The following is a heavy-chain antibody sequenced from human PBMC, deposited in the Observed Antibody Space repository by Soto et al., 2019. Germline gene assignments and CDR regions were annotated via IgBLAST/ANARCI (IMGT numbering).Heavy chain of an antibody. D-gene: IGHD3-3*01. CDR3: ARAITIFGVVTRRGMDV. CDR2: ISYDGSNK. Sequence: QVQLVESGGGVVQPGRSLRLSCAASGFTFSSYAMHWVRQAPGKGLEWVAVISYDGSNKYYADSVKGRFTISRDNSKNTLYLQMNSLXAEDTAVYYCARAITIFGVVTRRGMDVWGQGTTVTVSS. J-gene: IGHJ6*02. CDR1: GFTFSSYA. V-gene: IGHV3-30-3*01.